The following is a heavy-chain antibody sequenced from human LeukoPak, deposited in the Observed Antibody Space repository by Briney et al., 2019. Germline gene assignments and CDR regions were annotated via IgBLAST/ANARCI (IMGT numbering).Heavy chain of an antibody. Sequence: GGSLRLSCAASGVTVSSNYMSWVRQAPGEGLEWVSLIYSGGGTYYADPVKGRFTISRDNSKNTLYLQMNSLRAEDTAVYYCARNDYGGNNGGSYRPRGQDYWGQGTLVTVSS. V-gene: IGHV3-66*02. CDR2: IYSGGGT. CDR1: GVTVSSNY. CDR3: ARNDYGGNNGGSYRPRGQDY. D-gene: IGHD4-23*01. J-gene: IGHJ4*02.